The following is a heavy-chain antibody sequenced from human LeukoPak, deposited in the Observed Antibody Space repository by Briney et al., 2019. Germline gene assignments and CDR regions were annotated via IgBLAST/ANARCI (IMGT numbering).Heavy chain of an antibody. J-gene: IGHJ4*02. CDR1: GFTFSSYS. D-gene: IGHD6-13*01. V-gene: IGHV3-48*01. CDR2: ISSSSSSI. Sequence: GGSLRLSCGASGFTFSSYSMNWVRQAPGKGLEWASYISSSSSSIYYADSVKGRFTISRDNAENSLYLQMNSLRAEDTAVYYCAKDLTEYSSSWHNKFDFWGQGTLVTVSS. CDR3: AKDLTEYSSSWHNKFDF.